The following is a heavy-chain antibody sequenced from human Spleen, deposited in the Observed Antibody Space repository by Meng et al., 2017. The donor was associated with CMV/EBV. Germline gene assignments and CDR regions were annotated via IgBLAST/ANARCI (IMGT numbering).Heavy chain of an antibody. V-gene: IGHV3-74*01. J-gene: IGHJ4*02. CDR1: GFTFSSFW. CDR3: ATDCTSVTCDPLDFDY. Sequence: GFTFSSFWMHWVRQAPGKGLVWVSRTNTDGSTTNYADSVKGRFTISRDNAKNTLYLQMNSLRADDTAVYYCATDCTSVTCDPLDFDYWGQGTLVTVSS. D-gene: IGHD2-2*01. CDR2: TNTDGSTT.